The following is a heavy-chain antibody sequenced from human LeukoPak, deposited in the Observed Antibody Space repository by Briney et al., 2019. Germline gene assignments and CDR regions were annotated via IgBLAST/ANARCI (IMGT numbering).Heavy chain of an antibody. CDR2: ISGDGGST. CDR3: AKDISGWAYDSSGYQY. CDR1: GFTFDNYA. V-gene: IGHV3-43*02. J-gene: IGHJ4*02. Sequence: PGGSLRLSCAVSGFTFDNYAMHSVRQAPGKGLEWVSLISGDGGSTYYADSVKGRFTISRDNSKNSLYLQMNSLRTEDTALYYCAKDISGWAYDSSGYQYWGQGTLVTVSS. D-gene: IGHD3-22*01.